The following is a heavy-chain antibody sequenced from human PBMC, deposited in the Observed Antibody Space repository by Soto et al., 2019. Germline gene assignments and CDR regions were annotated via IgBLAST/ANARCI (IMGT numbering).Heavy chain of an antibody. CDR3: ARQTAAAGTGNFWFDP. CDR1: GGSISSYY. Sequence: SETLSLTCTVSGGSISSYYWSWIRQPPGKGLELIGYIYYSGSTNYNPSLKSRVTISVDTSKNQFSLKLSSVTAADTAVYYCARQTAAAGTGNFWFDPWGQGTLVTVSS. J-gene: IGHJ5*02. D-gene: IGHD6-13*01. CDR2: IYYSGST. V-gene: IGHV4-59*08.